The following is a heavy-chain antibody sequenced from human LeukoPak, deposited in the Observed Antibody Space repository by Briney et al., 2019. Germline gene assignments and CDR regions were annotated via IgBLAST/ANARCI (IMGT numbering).Heavy chain of an antibody. CDR3: ARGPPHHDFWSVEDY. CDR1: GFTFSSYS. CDR2: ISSSSSYI. V-gene: IGHV3-21*01. D-gene: IGHD3-3*01. Sequence: GGSLRLSCAASGFTFSSYSMNWVRQAPGKGLEWVSSISSSSSYIYYADSVEGRFTISRDNAKNSLYLQMNSLRAEDTAVYYCARGPPHHDFWSVEDYWGQGTLVTVSS. J-gene: IGHJ4*02.